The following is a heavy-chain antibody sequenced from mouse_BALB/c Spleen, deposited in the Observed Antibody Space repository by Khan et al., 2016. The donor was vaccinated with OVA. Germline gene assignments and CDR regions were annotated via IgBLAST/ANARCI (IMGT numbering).Heavy chain of an antibody. J-gene: IGHJ4*01. CDR3: ARSNYYGSSLYAMDY. D-gene: IGHD1-1*01. V-gene: IGHV1S41*01. CDR1: GYTFTSYW. CDR2: IAPGSGST. Sequence: DLVKPGASVKLSCKASGYTFTSYWINWMKQRPGQGLECIGRIAPGSGSTYYNEMFKGTATLTVDTSSSTAYIQLSSLSSEDSAVYVCARSNYYGSSLYAMDYWGQGTSVTVSS.